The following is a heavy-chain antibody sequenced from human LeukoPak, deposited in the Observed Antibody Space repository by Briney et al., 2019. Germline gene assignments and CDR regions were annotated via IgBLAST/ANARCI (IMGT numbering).Heavy chain of an antibody. V-gene: IGHV4-59*01. CDR3: ARDSYDSSGYPLDY. J-gene: IGHJ4*02. CDR1: GGSISSYY. D-gene: IGHD3-22*01. Sequence: KASQTLSLTCTVSGGSISSYYWSWIRQPPGRGLEWIGYIYYSGSTNYNPSLKSRVTISVDTSKNQFSLKLSSVTAADTAVYYCARDSYDSSGYPLDYWGQGTLVTVSS. CDR2: IYYSGST.